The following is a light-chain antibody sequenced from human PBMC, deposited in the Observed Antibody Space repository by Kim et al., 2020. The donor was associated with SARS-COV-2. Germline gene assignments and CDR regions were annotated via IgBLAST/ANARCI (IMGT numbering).Light chain of an antibody. J-gene: IGKJ4*01. CDR3: QQYDNLPLT. Sequence: DIQMTQSPSSLSASVGDRVTITCQASQDISNYLNWYQQKPGKAPKLLIYDASNLETGVPSRFSGSGSGTDFTFTISSLQPEDIATYYCQQYDNLPLTFGGETKVDIK. CDR2: DAS. V-gene: IGKV1-33*01. CDR1: QDISNY.